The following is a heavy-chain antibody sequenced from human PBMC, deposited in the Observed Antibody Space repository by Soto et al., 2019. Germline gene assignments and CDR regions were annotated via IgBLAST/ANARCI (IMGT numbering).Heavy chain of an antibody. CDR1: GYTFTSYY. V-gene: IGHV1-46*03. J-gene: IGHJ5*02. CDR3: ARDAVVVPAASRDWFDP. CDR2: INPSGGST. Sequence: ASVKVSCKASGYTFTSYYMHWVRQAPGQGLEWMGIINPSGGSTSYAQKFQGRVTMTRDTSTSTVYMELSSLRSEDTAVYYCARDAVVVPAASRDWFDPWGQGTLVTVSS. D-gene: IGHD2-2*01.